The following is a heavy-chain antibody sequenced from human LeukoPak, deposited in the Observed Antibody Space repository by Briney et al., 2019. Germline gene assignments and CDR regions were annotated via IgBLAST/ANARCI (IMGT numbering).Heavy chain of an antibody. D-gene: IGHD5-18*01. Sequence: GGSLRLSCAASGFTFSSTWMSWVRQAPGKGLEWVANIKKDGSEKNYVDSVKGRFTISRDNAKNSLYLQMKSLRAEDTAVYYCARMRGYSYGYDYWGQGTLVTVSS. CDR2: IKKDGSEK. CDR1: GFTFSSTW. J-gene: IGHJ4*02. V-gene: IGHV3-7*01. CDR3: ARMRGYSYGYDY.